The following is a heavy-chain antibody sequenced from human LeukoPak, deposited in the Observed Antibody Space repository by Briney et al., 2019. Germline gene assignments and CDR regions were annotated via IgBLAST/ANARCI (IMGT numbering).Heavy chain of an antibody. CDR2: IKKNGGEK. CDR3: ARKRAHTSYSSGSYGPEYYYGMDV. J-gene: IGHJ6*02. Sequence: GGSLRLSCAASGFTFSSYWMSWVRQAPGKGLEWVAGIKKNGGEKYFLDSVKGRFTISRDYAKNSLDLQMSRLSAEATAVYYTARKRAHTSYSSGSYGPEYYYGMDVWGQGTTVTVSS. CDR1: GFTFSSYW. V-gene: IGHV3-7*04. D-gene: IGHD6-19*01.